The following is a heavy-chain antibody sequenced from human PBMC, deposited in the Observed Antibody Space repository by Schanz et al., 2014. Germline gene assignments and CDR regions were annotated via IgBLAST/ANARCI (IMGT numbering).Heavy chain of an antibody. V-gene: IGHV1-46*03. CDR2: INPIGGST. D-gene: IGHD3-10*01. CDR1: GYTFTNFF. Sequence: QVHLVQSGAEVHKPGASLKISCKASGYTFTNFFLHWVRQAPGQGLEWMGIINPIGGSTTYAQKFRGAVTLTTDTSTDTAYLELTSLRSEDTAVYYCARGSPKNMIRGELDYWGQGTLVTVSS. J-gene: IGHJ4*02. CDR3: ARGSPKNMIRGELDY.